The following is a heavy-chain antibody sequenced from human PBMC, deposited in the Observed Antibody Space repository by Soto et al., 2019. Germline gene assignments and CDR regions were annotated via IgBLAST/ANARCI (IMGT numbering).Heavy chain of an antibody. V-gene: IGHV4-39*07. J-gene: IGHJ4*02. CDR2: IYHSGST. CDR1: GGSISSSSYY. Sequence: PSETLSLTCTVSGGSISSSSYYWGWIRQPPGKGLEWIGEIYHSGSTNYNPSLKSRVTISVDKSKNQFSLNLSSVTAADTAVYYCARADIAVAEYYLDYWGQGALVTVSS. D-gene: IGHD6-13*01. CDR3: ARADIAVAEYYLDY.